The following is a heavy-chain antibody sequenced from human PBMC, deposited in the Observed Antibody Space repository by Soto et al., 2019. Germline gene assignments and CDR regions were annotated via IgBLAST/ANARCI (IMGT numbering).Heavy chain of an antibody. Sequence: PSETLSLTCTVSGGSISSYYWSWIRQPPGKGLEWIGYIYYSGSTNYNPSLKSRVTISVDTSKNQFSLKLSSVTAADTAVYYCARDQGSSSWFWFDPWGQGTLVTAPQ. D-gene: IGHD6-13*01. CDR1: GGSISSYY. V-gene: IGHV4-59*01. CDR3: ARDQGSSSWFWFDP. CDR2: IYYSGST. J-gene: IGHJ5*02.